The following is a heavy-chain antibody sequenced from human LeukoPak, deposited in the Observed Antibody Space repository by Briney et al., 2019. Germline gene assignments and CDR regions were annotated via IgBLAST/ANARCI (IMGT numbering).Heavy chain of an antibody. Sequence: GGSLRLSCAASGLTFRNYGMHWVRQAPGKGPEWVAVIWYDGSNQYYVDSVKGRFTVSRDNAKNTLYLQMNSLRAEDTAVYYCAREGNELRFLEWGQGTLVTVSS. CDR2: IWYDGSNQ. V-gene: IGHV3-33*01. CDR3: AREGNELRFLE. CDR1: GLTFRNYG. J-gene: IGHJ4*02. D-gene: IGHD3-3*01.